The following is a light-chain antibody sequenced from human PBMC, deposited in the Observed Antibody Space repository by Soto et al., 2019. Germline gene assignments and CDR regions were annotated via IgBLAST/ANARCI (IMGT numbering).Light chain of an antibody. V-gene: IGKV1-5*02. Sequence: IQMTQSPATLSASVGDRVTIICRARQSISRGLAWYQQKPGKAPKVLTYDGSSMESGVPSRFSGSGSGTEFPRTGSSLRPDYFATYYCHQYSSYWTFGRGTKVEIK. CDR1: QSISRG. J-gene: IGKJ1*01. CDR2: DGS. CDR3: HQYSSYWT.